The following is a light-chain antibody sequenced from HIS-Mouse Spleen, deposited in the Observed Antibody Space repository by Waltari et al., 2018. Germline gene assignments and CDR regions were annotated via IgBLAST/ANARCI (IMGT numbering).Light chain of an antibody. CDR2: GKN. CDR1: GLRSYY. CDR3: NSRDSSGNHVV. J-gene: IGLJ2*01. Sequence: SSELTQDPAVSVALGQTVRITCQGAGLRSYYASWYQQKPGQAPVLVIYGKNNRPSGIPDRFSGSSSGNTASLTITGAQAEDEADYYCNSRDSSGNHVVFGGGTKLTVL. V-gene: IGLV3-19*01.